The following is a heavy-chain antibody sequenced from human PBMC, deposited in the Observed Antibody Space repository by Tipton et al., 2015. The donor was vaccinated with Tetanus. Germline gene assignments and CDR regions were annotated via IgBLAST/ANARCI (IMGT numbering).Heavy chain of an antibody. CDR3: ARAQYYYGSGNHYGMDV. CDR2: ISAYNGNT. CDR1: GYTFTSYG. D-gene: IGHD3-10*01. Sequence: QLVQSGAEVKKPGASVKVSCKASGYTFTSYGISWVRQAPGQGLEWMGWISAYNGNTNYAQKLQGRVTMTTDTSTSTAYMELRSLRSDDTAVYYCARAQYYYGSGNHYGMDVWGQGTTVTVSS. J-gene: IGHJ6*02. V-gene: IGHV1-18*01.